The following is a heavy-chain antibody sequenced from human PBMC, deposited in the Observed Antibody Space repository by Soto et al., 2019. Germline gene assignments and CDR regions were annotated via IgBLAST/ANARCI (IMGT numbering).Heavy chain of an antibody. D-gene: IGHD6-19*01. J-gene: IGHJ6*02. CDR3: ARDAYSYGYIAVAGTVGLDV. V-gene: IGHV1-69*13. CDR1: GGTFSSYA. Sequence: SVKVSCKASGGTFSSYAISWVRQAPGQGLEWMGGIIPIFGTANYAQKFQGRATITADESTSTAYMELSSLRSEDTAVYYCARDAYSYGYIAVAGTVGLDVWGQGTTVTVSS. CDR2: IIPIFGTA.